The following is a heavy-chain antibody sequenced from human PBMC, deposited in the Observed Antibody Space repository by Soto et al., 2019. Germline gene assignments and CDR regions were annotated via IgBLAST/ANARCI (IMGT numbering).Heavy chain of an antibody. CDR2: IYSGGST. CDR3: ARSLGYCSSTSCYGGLWFDP. J-gene: IGHJ5*02. D-gene: IGHD2-2*01. V-gene: IGHV3-66*01. Sequence: GGSLRLSCAASGFTVSSNYMSWVRQAPGKGLEWVSVIYSGGSTYYADSVKGRFTISRDNSKNTLYLQMNSLRAEDTAVYYCARSLGYCSSTSCYGGLWFDPWGQGTLVTVSS. CDR1: GFTVSSNY.